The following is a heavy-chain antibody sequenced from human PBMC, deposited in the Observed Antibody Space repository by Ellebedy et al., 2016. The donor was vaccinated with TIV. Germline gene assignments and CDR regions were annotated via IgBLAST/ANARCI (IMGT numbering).Heavy chain of an antibody. CDR2: IAVYNGHT. CDR1: GYTFTRYG. J-gene: IGHJ2*01. CDR3: ARSRLGGGHWYFDF. Sequence: ASVKVSCXVSGYTFTRYGMSWVRQAPGQGLEWMGWIAVYNGHTKYAQKFQDRVDMTTETATSTVYMELRSLRSDDTAVYYCARSRLGGGHWYFDFWGRGTLVTVSS. D-gene: IGHD3-10*01. V-gene: IGHV1-18*01.